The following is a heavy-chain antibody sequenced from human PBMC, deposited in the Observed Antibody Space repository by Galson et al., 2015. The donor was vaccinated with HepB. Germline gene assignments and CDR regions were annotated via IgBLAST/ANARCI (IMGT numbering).Heavy chain of an antibody. V-gene: IGHV3-30*18. CDR1: GFTFSSYG. J-gene: IGHJ6*03. CDR2: ISYDGSNK. CDR3: AKDGVVDTAMVGVRDYYYYYYMDV. Sequence: SLRLSCAASGFTFSSYGMHWVRQAPGKGLEWVAVISYDGSNKYYADSVKGRFTISRDNSKNTLYLQMNSLRAEDTAVYYCAKDGVVDTAMVGVRDYYYYYYMDVWGKGTTVTVSS. D-gene: IGHD5-18*01.